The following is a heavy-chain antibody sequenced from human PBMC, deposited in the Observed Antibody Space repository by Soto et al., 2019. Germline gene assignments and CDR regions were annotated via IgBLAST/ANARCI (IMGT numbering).Heavy chain of an antibody. V-gene: IGHV1-46*03. CDR2: INRSGGST. J-gene: IGHJ4*02. CDR3: ARGYDYLWGSFRYDFDY. CDR1: GYTFTSYY. D-gene: IGHD3-16*02. Sequence: QVQLVQSGAEVKKPGASLKVSCKASGYTFTSYYMHWVRQAPGQGLEWMGIINRSGGSTSYAQKFQGRVTMTRDTSTSTVYMELSNLRSEDTAVYYCARGYDYLWGSFRYDFDYWGQGTLVTVSS.